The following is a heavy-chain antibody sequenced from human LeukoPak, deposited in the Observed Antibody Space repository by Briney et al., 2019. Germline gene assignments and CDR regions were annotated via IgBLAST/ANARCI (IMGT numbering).Heavy chain of an antibody. CDR1: GFTFSSYA. D-gene: IGHD3-9*01. V-gene: IGHV3-23*01. CDR2: ISGSGGST. J-gene: IGHJ4*02. Sequence: DPGGSLRLSCAASGFTFSSYAMSWVRQAPGKGLEWVSAISGSGGSTYYADSVKGRFTISRDNSKNTLYLQMNSLRAEDTAAYYCAKDPTLDSEFDYWGQGTLVTVSS. CDR3: AKDPTLDSEFDY.